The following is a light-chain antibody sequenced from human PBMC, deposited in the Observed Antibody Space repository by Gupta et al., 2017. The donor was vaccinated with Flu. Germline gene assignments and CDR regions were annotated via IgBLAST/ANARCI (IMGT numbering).Light chain of an antibody. Sequence: AALFVSPGERATLSCRASQSVRSNLAWYQQKPGQAPRLLLYGASTRATGFPARFSGSGCGTEFTLTISSRQSEDFAVYYCQQYNNWPPVTFGQGTKVEIK. CDR2: GAS. V-gene: IGKV3-15*01. CDR1: QSVRSN. J-gene: IGKJ1*01. CDR3: QQYNNWPPVT.